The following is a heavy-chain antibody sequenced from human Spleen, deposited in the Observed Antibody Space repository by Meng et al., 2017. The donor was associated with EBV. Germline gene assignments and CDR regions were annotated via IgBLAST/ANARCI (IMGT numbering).Heavy chain of an antibody. J-gene: IGHJ5*02. D-gene: IGHD6-19*01. CDR1: DGSFTTYY. CDR3: ARPFPSWQSPRLDPFGA. CDR2: VHYTGST. V-gene: IGHV4-34*01. Sequence: QVQLQQWGAGLLKPSETLSVTCAVYDGSFTTYYWGWIRQPPGRGLEWIGSVHYTGSTYYSPSLKSRVTVSVDTSKNQFSLRLTSVTAADTAVYYCARPFPSWQSPRLDPFGAWGQGTLVTVSS.